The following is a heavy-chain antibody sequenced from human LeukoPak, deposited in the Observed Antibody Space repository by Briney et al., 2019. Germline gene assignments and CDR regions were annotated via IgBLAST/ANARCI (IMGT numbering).Heavy chain of an antibody. J-gene: IGHJ4*02. Sequence: GGSLRLSCVASGFTFTNAWMSWVRQAPGKGLEWVGHIKSKADGGTTDYAAPVKGRFIISRDDSKHTLYLQMNSLKTDDTAVYYCTKYDTSVNFDYWGQGTLVTVSS. D-gene: IGHD3-22*01. V-gene: IGHV3-15*01. CDR1: GFTFTNAW. CDR2: IKSKADGGTT. CDR3: TKYDTSVNFDY.